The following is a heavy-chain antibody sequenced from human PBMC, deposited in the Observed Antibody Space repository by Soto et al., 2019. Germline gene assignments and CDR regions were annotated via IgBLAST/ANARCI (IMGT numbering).Heavy chain of an antibody. Sequence: EVQLLESGGGLVQPGGSLRLSCAASGFTFSSYAMSWVRQAPGKGLEWVAVISGSGGSTYYADSVKGRFTISRDNSKNTLYLQMNSLRAEETAVYYCAKMGSGSQFDYWGQGTLVTVSS. V-gene: IGHV3-23*01. CDR3: AKMGSGSQFDY. CDR2: ISGSGGST. J-gene: IGHJ4*02. D-gene: IGHD1-26*01. CDR1: GFTFSSYA.